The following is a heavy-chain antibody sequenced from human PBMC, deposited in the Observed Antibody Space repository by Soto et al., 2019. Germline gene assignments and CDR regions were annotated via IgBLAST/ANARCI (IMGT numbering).Heavy chain of an antibody. V-gene: IGHV5-51*01. CDR2: IYPGDSDT. CDR1: GCSFTSYW. CDR3: ARQTAVAVVYYFDY. Sequence: XESLKISCKGSGCSFTSYWIGWVRQMPGKGLEWMGIIYPGDSDTRYSPSFQGQVTISADKSISTACLQWSSLKASDTAMYYCARQTAVAVVYYFDYWGQGTLVTVSS. D-gene: IGHD6-19*01. J-gene: IGHJ4*02.